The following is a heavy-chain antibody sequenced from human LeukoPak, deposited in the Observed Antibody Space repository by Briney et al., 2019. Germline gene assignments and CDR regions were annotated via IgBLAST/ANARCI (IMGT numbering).Heavy chain of an antibody. Sequence: SGSAESTYYADSVKGRFTISRENSKNTLYLQMNSLRAEDTALYYCAKDVHYDFWSGSHFDYWGQGTLVTVSS. CDR2: SGSAEST. V-gene: IGHV3-23*01. D-gene: IGHD3-3*01. J-gene: IGHJ4*02. CDR3: AKDVHYDFWSGSHFDY.